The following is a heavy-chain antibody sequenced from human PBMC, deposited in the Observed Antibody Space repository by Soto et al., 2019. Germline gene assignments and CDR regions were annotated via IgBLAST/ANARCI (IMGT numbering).Heavy chain of an antibody. V-gene: IGHV3-33*01. CDR1: GFTFSSYG. CDR3: ARDKGFGSYYDFWSGYRPRDYYYYMDV. D-gene: IGHD3-3*01. J-gene: IGHJ6*03. CDR2: IWYDGSNK. Sequence: PGGSLRLSCAASGFTFSSYGMHWVRQAPGKGLEWVAVIWYDGSNKYYADSVKGRFTISRDNSKNTLYLQMNSLRAEDTAVYYCARDKGFGSYYDFWSGYRPRDYYYYMDVWGKGTTVTVSS.